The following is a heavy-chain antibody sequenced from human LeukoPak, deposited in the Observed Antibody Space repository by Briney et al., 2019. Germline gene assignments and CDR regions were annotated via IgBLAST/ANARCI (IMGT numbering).Heavy chain of an antibody. V-gene: IGHV4-4*07. J-gene: IGHJ6*02. CDR2: IYTSGST. CDR3: ARDRARVAAAGMGTYGMDV. Sequence: SETLSLTCSVSGGSISSYYWSWIRQPAGKGLGWIGRIYTSGSTNYNPSLKSRVTMSVDTSKNQFSLKLSSVTAADTAVYYCARDRARVAAAGMGTYGMDVWGQGTTVTVSS. D-gene: IGHD6-13*01. CDR1: GGSISSYY.